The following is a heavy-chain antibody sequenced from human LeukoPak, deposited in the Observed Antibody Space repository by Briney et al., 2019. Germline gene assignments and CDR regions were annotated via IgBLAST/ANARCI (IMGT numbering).Heavy chain of an antibody. CDR2: IYPGDSDT. V-gene: IGHV5-51*01. CDR1: GYSFTSYW. J-gene: IGHJ3*02. Sequence: GESLKISCKGSGYSFTSYWIGWVRQMPGKGLEWMGIIYPGDSDTRYSPSFQGQVTISADKSIGTAYLQWSSLKASDTAMYYCARTPPTYYYDSSGSRVALDAFDIWGQGTMVTVSS. D-gene: IGHD3-22*01. CDR3: ARTPPTYYYDSSGSRVALDAFDI.